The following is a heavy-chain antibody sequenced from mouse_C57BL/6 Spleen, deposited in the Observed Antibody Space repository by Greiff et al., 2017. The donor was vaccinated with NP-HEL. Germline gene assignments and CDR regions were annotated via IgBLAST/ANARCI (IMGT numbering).Heavy chain of an antibody. CDR1: GFTFSSYG. CDR2: ISSGGSYT. V-gene: IGHV5-6*01. Sequence: EVKLVESGGDLVKPGGSLKLSCAASGFTFSSYGMSWVRQTPDKRLEWVATISSGGSYTYYPDSVKGRFTISRDNAKNTLYLQMSSLKSEDTAMYYCARTYYYGSSFAYWGQGTLVTVSA. D-gene: IGHD1-1*01. CDR3: ARTYYYGSSFAY. J-gene: IGHJ3*01.